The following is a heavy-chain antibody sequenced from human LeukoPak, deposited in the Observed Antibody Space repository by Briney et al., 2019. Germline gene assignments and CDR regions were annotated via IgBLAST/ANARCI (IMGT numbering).Heavy chain of an antibody. J-gene: IGHJ4*02. V-gene: IGHV3-49*04. CDR2: IRSKAYGGTT. CDR3: SYDFWSGYYPSLDY. CDR1: GFTFGDYA. Sequence: PGGSLRLSCTASGFTFGDYAMSWVRQAPGKGLEWVGFIRSKAYGGTTEYAASVKGRFTISRDDSKSIAYLKMNSLKTEDTAVYYCSYDFWSGYYPSLDYWGQGTLVTVSS. D-gene: IGHD3-3*01.